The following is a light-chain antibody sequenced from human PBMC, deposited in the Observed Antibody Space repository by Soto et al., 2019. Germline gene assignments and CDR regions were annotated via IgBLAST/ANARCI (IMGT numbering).Light chain of an antibody. J-gene: IGKJ1*01. CDR3: QQCYSVPWT. CDR2: WAS. Sequence: DIVMTQSPDFLAVSLGERATINCKSSQSVLHSSSNKNHLAWYQQKPGQPPKMIIYWASFRESGVPDRFSDSGSGTDFTLTISSLQAEDVAVYYCQQCYSVPWTFGQGTKVEIK. CDR1: QSVLHSSSNKNH. V-gene: IGKV4-1*01.